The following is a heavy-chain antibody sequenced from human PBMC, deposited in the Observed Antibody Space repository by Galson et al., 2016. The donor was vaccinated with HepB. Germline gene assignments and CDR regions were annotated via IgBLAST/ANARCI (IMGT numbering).Heavy chain of an antibody. V-gene: IGHV4-61*01. Sequence: SETLSLTCTVSGGSLSRGSYYWGWIRQPPGKGLEWIGYVFYTGSASYNPSLKSRVTISVDPSKNQLSLELRSVTAADTAGSFCSRYCSGAGYTGALDIWGQGTTVTV. CDR3: SRYCSGAGYTGALDI. CDR1: GGSLSRGSYY. CDR2: VFYTGSA. J-gene: IGHJ6*02. D-gene: IGHD2-15*01.